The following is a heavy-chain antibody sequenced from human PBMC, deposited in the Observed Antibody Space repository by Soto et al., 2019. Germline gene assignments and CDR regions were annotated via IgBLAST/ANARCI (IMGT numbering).Heavy chain of an antibody. CDR3: ARPLYSGYDYILDP. Sequence: SETLSLTCTVSGGSISSYYWSWIRQPPGKGLEWIGYIYYSGSTNYNPSLKSRVTISVDTSKNQFSLKLSSVTAADTAVYYCARPLYSGYDYILDPWGQGTLVTVSS. D-gene: IGHD5-12*01. V-gene: IGHV4-59*08. CDR1: GGSISSYY. CDR2: IYYSGST. J-gene: IGHJ5*02.